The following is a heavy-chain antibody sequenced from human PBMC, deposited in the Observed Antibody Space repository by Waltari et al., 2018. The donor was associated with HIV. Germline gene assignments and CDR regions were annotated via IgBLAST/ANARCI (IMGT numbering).Heavy chain of an antibody. V-gene: IGHV3-7*01. CDR1: GFTFSNSR. D-gene: IGHD2-2*03. Sequence: QVVESGGGLVQPGGSLRLSCAASGFTFSNSRRSWVRQAPGKGLEWVANIKEDGSEKYYVDSVKGRFTISRDNAKNSLYLQMNSLRAEDTAVYYCAREFQQWMGRLFDIWGQGTMVTVSS. CDR2: IKEDGSEK. CDR3: AREFQQWMGRLFDI. J-gene: IGHJ3*02.